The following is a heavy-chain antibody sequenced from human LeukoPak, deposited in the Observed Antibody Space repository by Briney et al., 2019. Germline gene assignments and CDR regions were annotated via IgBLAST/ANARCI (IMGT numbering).Heavy chain of an antibody. Sequence: ASVKVSCKASGYTFTSYYMHWVRQAPGQGLEWMGIINPSGGSTSYAQKFQGRVTMTRDMSTSTVYMELSSLRSEDTAVYYCARDQSGSYYSLGYYYYYMDVWGKGTTVTVSS. CDR1: GYTFTSYY. CDR2: INPSGGST. J-gene: IGHJ6*03. D-gene: IGHD1-26*01. CDR3: ARDQSGSYYSLGYYYYYMDV. V-gene: IGHV1-46*01.